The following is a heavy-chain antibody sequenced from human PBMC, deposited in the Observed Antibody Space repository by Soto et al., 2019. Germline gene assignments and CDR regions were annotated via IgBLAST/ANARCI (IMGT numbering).Heavy chain of an antibody. CDR3: ARAGIAATGSGEYAMDV. CDR2: INPRSDDT. Sequence: QVQLVQSGAEVQKPGASMKVSCKASGYTFTGYYIYWVRQAPGQGLEWMGWINPRSDDTRIAQKFQGRVTMTRDTPISTAYMELSRLGFDDTALYYCARAGIAATGSGEYAMDVWGQGTTVAVSS. D-gene: IGHD6-13*01. CDR1: GYTFTGYY. V-gene: IGHV1-2*02. J-gene: IGHJ6*02.